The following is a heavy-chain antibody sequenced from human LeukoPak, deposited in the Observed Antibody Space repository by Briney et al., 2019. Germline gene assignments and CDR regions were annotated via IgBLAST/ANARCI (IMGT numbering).Heavy chain of an antibody. J-gene: IGHJ4*02. CDR3: ARARGPSLGSAYDY. D-gene: IGHD3-22*01. CDR1: GGSISSGGYS. CDR2: IYYTGST. Sequence: PSETLSLPCTVSGGSISSGGYSWTWIRQHSGKGLEWIGYIYYTGSTYYNPSLKSRVTISVDTSKNQFSLKLSSVTAADTAVYYCARARGPSLGSAYDYWGQGTLVTVSS. V-gene: IGHV4-31*03.